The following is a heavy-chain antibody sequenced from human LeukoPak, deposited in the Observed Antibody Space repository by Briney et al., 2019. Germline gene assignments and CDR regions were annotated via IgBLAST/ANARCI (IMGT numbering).Heavy chain of an antibody. V-gene: IGHV1-8*01. CDR2: MNPNSGNT. J-gene: IGHJ6*02. D-gene: IGHD3-3*01. Sequence: GASVKVSCKASGYTFTSYDINWVRQATGQGLEWMGWMNPNSGNTGYAQKFQGRVTMTRNTSISTAYMELSSLRSEDTAVYYCARGPAEWSLFLGVGGMDVWGQGTTVTVSS. CDR3: ARGPAEWSLFLGVGGMDV. CDR1: GYTFTSYD.